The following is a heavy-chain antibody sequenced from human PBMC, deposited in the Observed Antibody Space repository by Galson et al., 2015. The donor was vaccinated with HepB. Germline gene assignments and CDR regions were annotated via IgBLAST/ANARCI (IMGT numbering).Heavy chain of an antibody. CDR3: AREFSGSCSGGSCHRWFDP. Sequence: SVKVSCKASGVTFSSYAISWVRQAPGQGLEWMGGIMPNFGTANYAQKLQGRVTITADESTKTAYMELNSVRTEDTAVYYCAREFSGSCSGGSCHRWFDPWGQGTLVTVSS. V-gene: IGHV1-69*13. CDR1: GVTFSSYA. D-gene: IGHD2-15*01. J-gene: IGHJ5*02. CDR2: IMPNFGTA.